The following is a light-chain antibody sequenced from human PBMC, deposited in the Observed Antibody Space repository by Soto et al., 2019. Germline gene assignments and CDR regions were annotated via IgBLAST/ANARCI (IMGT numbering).Light chain of an antibody. CDR1: QSVSSY. Sequence: TLSLSPGEGVTLSCRASQSVSSYLLWYQQKPGQPPRLLIYDASNRATGIPARFSGSGSGTDFTLTISSLEPEDFAVYCCQHHSNWPHPFGGVANVDIK. J-gene: IGKJ4*01. CDR3: QHHSNWPHP. CDR2: DAS. V-gene: IGKV3-11*01.